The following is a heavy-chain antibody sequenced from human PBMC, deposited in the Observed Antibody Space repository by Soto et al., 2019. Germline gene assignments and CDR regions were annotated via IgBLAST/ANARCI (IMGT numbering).Heavy chain of an antibody. J-gene: IGHJ3*02. Sequence: QLHLVQSGAVVKKSGASVTVSCSASGYPVTAYYMHWVRQAPGRGLEWMGGINPATGAAKYTQTFQGRVPMTGDTSPSTVFMELRGLTSEDTAVFYCARGGGVGVAGSAAFDMWGQGTLVTVSS. D-gene: IGHD3-3*01. CDR2: INPATGAA. CDR3: ARGGGVGVAGSAAFDM. CDR1: GYPVTAYY. V-gene: IGHV1-2*02.